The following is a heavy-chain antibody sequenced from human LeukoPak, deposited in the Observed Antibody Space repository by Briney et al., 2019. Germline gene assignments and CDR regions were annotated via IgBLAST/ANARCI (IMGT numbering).Heavy chain of an antibody. Sequence: GGSLRLSCAASGFTVSSYYMRWVRQAPGKGLEWVSVIYSGGSTYYADSVKGRFTISRDNSKNTLYLQMNSLRAEDTAVYYCASDSTSGYSSYWGQGTLVTVSS. CDR1: GFTVSSYY. D-gene: IGHD3-22*01. CDR2: IYSGGST. CDR3: ASDSTSGYSSY. V-gene: IGHV3-66*01. J-gene: IGHJ4*02.